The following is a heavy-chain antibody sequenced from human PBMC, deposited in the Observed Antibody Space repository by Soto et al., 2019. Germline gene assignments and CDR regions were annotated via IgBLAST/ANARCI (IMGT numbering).Heavy chain of an antibody. CDR3: AHRPRDSGSGSYPFFSF. Sequence: QITLKESGPTLMKPTQTLTLTCTFSGFSLSTSGVGVGWIRQPPGKALEWLALIYWDDDKRYRPSLKSRITITKGTSKNLVVLTMTNMDPAHTATYYCAHRPRDSGSGSYPFFSFWGQGTLVTVSS. CDR1: GFSLSTSGVG. CDR2: IYWDDDK. V-gene: IGHV2-5*02. D-gene: IGHD3-10*01. J-gene: IGHJ4*02.